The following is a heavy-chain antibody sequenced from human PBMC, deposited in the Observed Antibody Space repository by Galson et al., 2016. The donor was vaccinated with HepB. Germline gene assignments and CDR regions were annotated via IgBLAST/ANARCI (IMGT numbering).Heavy chain of an antibody. J-gene: IGHJ6*02. D-gene: IGHD1/OR15-1a*01. CDR1: GDSVSSNSAA. Sequence: CAISGDSVSSNSAAWNWIRQSPSRGLEWLGRTYYRSKWYNDYAVSVKSRIIVNPVTSKNQFSLQLNSVTPEDTAVYYCVEQRKGAPYGMDVWGQGTTVTVSS. V-gene: IGHV6-1*01. CDR2: TYYRSKWYN. CDR3: VEQRKGAPYGMDV.